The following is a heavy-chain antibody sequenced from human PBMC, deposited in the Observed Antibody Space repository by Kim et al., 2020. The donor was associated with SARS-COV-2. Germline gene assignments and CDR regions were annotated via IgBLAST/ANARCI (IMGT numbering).Heavy chain of an antibody. D-gene: IGHD6-13*01. Sequence: SETLSLTCTVSGGSISSGGYYWSWIRQHPGKGLEWIGYIYYSGSTYYNPSLKSRVTISVDTSKNQFSLKLSSVTAADTAVYYCASSIAAAGEYYYYGMDVWGQGTTVTVSS. V-gene: IGHV4-31*03. CDR1: GGSISSGGYY. J-gene: IGHJ6*02. CDR2: IYYSGST. CDR3: ASSIAAAGEYYYYGMDV.